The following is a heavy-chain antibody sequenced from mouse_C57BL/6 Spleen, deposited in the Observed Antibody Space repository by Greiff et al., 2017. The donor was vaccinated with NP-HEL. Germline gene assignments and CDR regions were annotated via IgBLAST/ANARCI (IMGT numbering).Heavy chain of an antibody. D-gene: IGHD1-1*01. CDR3: ARYYYGSSPDAMDY. J-gene: IGHJ4*01. CDR1: GYTFTSYG. Sequence: QVQLQQSGAELARPGASVKLSCKASGYTFTSYGISWVKQRTGQGLEWIGEIYPRSGNTYYNEKFKGKATLTADKSSSTAYMELRSLTSEDSAVYFCARYYYGSSPDAMDYWGQGTSVTVSS. CDR2: IYPRSGNT. V-gene: IGHV1-81*01.